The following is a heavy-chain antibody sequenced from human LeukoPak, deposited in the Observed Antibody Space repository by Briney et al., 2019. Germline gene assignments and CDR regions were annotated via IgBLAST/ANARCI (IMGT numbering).Heavy chain of an antibody. CDR1: GGSISSYH. CDR3: ARYTAMVAFHAHGFDI. Sequence: SETLSLTCTVSGGSISSYHWSWIRQPPGKGLEWIGYISYSGSTNYNPSLKSRVTISVDMSKNQFSLKLRSVTAADTAVYYCARYTAMVAFHAHGFDIWGQGTMVTVSS. CDR2: ISYSGST. V-gene: IGHV4-59*01. J-gene: IGHJ3*02. D-gene: IGHD5-18*01.